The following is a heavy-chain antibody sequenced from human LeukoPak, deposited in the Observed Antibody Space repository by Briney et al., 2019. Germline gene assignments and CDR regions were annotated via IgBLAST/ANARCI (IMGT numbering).Heavy chain of an antibody. Sequence: ASETLSLTCTVSGYSISSGYYWGWIRQPPGKGLEWIGSIYHSGSTYYNPSLKSRVTISVDTSKNQFSLKLSSVTAADTAVYYCARARRDMVDYWGQGTLVTVSS. J-gene: IGHJ4*02. D-gene: IGHD3-10*01. CDR1: GYSISSGYY. V-gene: IGHV4-38-2*02. CDR2: IYHSGST. CDR3: ARARRDMVDY.